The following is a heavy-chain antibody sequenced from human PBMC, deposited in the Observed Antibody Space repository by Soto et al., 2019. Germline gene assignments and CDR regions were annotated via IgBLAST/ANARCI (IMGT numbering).Heavy chain of an antibody. Sequence: GGSLRLSCAASGFTFSDYGMDWVRQAPGKGPEWVSLVSGSGGSKYYADSVKGRFTISRDNSKNSLYLQMSRLTAEDTAVYYCAKSTSTGSCYTDNSRAFDSWGQGTLVTVAS. CDR2: VSGSGGSK. CDR1: GFTFSDYG. D-gene: IGHD3-16*02. J-gene: IGHJ3*02. CDR3: AKSTSTGSCYTDNSRAFDS. V-gene: IGHV3-23*01.